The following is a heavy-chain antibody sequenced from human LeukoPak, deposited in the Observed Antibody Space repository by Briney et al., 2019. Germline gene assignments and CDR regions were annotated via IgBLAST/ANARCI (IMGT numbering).Heavy chain of an antibody. V-gene: IGHV4-39*01. CDR3: GGLREYNWFDP. CDR2: IYYSGST. D-gene: IGHD5-12*01. CDR1: GGSISSSSYY. Sequence: SETLSLTCTVSGGSISSSSYYWGWIRQPPGKGLEWIGSIYYSGSTYYNPSLKSRVTISVDTSKNQFSLKLSSVTAADTAVYYCGGLREYNWFDPWGREPWSPSPQ. J-gene: IGHJ5*02.